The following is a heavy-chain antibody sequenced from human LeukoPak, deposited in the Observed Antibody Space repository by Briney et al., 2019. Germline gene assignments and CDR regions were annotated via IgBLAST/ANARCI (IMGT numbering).Heavy chain of an antibody. V-gene: IGHV3-30*18. D-gene: IGHD6-19*01. CDR1: GFTFSSYG. CDR3: ANFYQRSGWPEFDP. CDR2: VSFDGSYK. J-gene: IGHJ5*02. Sequence: GGFLRLSCAASGFTFSSYGMHWVRQAPGKGLEWVAVVSFDGSYKYSADSVKGRFTICRNNAKNSLYLQMNSLRDDDTAVYYGANFYQRSGWPEFDPWGQGTMVTVSS.